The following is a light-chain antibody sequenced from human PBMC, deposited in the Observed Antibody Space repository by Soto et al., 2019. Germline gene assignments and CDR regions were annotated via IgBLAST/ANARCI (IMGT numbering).Light chain of an antibody. V-gene: IGLV2-14*01. CDR2: DVS. CDR1: SSDVGGYNF. J-gene: IGLJ1*01. CDR3: SSYTSSSTYV. Sequence: QSVLTPPASVSGSPGQSIALSCPGTSSDVGGYNFVSWYQQHPHKAPKLMISDVSNRPSGVSNRFSGSKSGNAASLTISGLQAEDEADYYRSSYTSSSTYVFGTGTKVTVL.